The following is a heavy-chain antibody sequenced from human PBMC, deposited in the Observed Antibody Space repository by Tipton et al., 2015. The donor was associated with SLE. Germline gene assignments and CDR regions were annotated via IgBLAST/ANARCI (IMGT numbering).Heavy chain of an antibody. CDR3: ASAQDRGFQH. J-gene: IGHJ1*01. V-gene: IGHV3-33*01. CDR2: IWYDGSNK. Sequence: RSLRLSCAASGFTFSSYGMHWVRPAPGKGLEWVAVIWYDGSNKYYADTVKGRFTISRDNSKNTLYLQMNSLRAEDTAVYYCASAQDRGFQHWGQGTLVTVSS. CDR1: GFTFSSYG.